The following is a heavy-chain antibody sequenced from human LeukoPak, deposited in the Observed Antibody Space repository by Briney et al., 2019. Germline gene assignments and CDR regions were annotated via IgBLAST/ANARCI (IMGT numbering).Heavy chain of an antibody. CDR3: ARGELYDFWSGYYYFY. D-gene: IGHD3-3*01. CDR1: GGSISSGGYY. Sequence: PSETLSLTCTVSGGSISSGGYYWSWIRQHPGKGLEWIGYIYYSGSTYYNPSLKSRVTISVDTSRNQFSLKLSSVTAADTAVYYCARGELYDFWSGYYYFYWGQGTLVTVSS. J-gene: IGHJ4*02. V-gene: IGHV4-31*03. CDR2: IYYSGST.